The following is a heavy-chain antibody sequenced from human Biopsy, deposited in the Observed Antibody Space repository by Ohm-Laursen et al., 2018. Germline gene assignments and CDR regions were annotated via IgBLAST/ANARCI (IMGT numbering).Heavy chain of an antibody. V-gene: IGHV3-53*01. CDR2: IYSGDRP. CDR3: ARNKPGSSSGSDFDY. J-gene: IGHJ4*02. Sequence: SLRLSCPASGFTVSSNYVSWVRQAPGMGLEWVSVIYSGDRPYYRESVRGRFTISRDNSKNTLYLQMNSLRADDTAVYYCARNKPGSSSGSDFDYWGQGTLVTVSS. D-gene: IGHD6-6*01. CDR1: GFTVSSNY.